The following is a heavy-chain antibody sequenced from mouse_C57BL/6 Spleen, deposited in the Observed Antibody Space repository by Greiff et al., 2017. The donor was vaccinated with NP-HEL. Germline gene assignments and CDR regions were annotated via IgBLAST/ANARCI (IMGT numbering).Heavy chain of an antibody. CDR3: ARGITTVVAEGYFDV. Sequence: QVQLKESGAELARPGASVKLSCKASGYTFTSYGISWVKQRTGQGLEWIGEIYPRSGNTYYNEKFKGKATLTADKSSSTAYMELRSLTSEDSAVYFCARGITTVVAEGYFDVWGTGTTVTVSS. V-gene: IGHV1-81*01. CDR2: IYPRSGNT. D-gene: IGHD1-1*01. J-gene: IGHJ1*03. CDR1: GYTFTSYG.